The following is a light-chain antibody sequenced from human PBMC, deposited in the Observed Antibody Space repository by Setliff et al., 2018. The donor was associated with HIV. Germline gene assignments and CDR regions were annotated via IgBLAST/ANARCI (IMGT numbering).Light chain of an antibody. CDR1: RSDVGGYKH. CDR3: AAWDDSLNGPI. V-gene: IGLV1-44*01. J-gene: IGLJ2*01. CDR2: STD. Sequence: QSALTQPASVSGSPGQSITISCSGSRSDVGGYKHVSWYLQYPGTAPKLLIYSTDQRPSGVPDRFSGSKSGTSASLAISGLQSEDEADYYCAAWDDSLNGPIFGGGTKVTVL.